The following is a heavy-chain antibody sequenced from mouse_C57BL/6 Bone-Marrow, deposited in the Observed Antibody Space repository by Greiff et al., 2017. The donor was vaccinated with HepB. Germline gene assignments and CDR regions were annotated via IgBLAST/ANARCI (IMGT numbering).Heavy chain of an antibody. Sequence: VQLQQSGAVLAGAGASVKRSRKASGYTFPSSGISWVEQRTGPGLEWIGENFPRSGNTYYNEKFKGKATLTADKSSSTAYMELRSLTSEDSAVYFCAMIIYYGYDGGGPDYWGQGTTLTVSS. V-gene: IGHV1-81*01. CDR2: NFPRSGNT. D-gene: IGHD2-2*01. J-gene: IGHJ2*01. CDR3: AMIIYYGYDGGGPDY. CDR1: GYTFPSSG.